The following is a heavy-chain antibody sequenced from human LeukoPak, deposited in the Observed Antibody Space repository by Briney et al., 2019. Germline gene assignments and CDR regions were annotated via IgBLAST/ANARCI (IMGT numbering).Heavy chain of an antibody. J-gene: IGHJ4*02. CDR2: IAISATYI. D-gene: IGHD1-26*01. CDR1: GFILSDYN. CDR3: ARDLSATARAYDY. V-gene: IGHV3-21*01. Sequence: SGGSLRLSCAASGFILSDYNMNWVRQAPGKGLQWVSFIAISATYITYADSVKGRSTISRDNAKNSLYLQMNSLRAEDTAVYYCARDLSATARAYDYWGQGTLVTVSS.